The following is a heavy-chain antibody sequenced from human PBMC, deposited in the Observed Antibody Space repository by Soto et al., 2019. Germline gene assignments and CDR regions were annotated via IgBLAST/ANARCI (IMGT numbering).Heavy chain of an antibody. CDR2: IKQDGSEK. Sequence: GVSLRLSCAASGFTFSSYWMSWVRQAPGKGLEWVANIKQDGSEKYYVDSVKGRFTISRDNAKNSLYLQMNSLRAEDTAVYYCARDGTPEADYIGMDVWGQGTTVTVSS. V-gene: IGHV3-7*01. CDR1: GFTFSSYW. J-gene: IGHJ6*02. CDR3: ARDGTPEADYIGMDV. D-gene: IGHD4-4*01.